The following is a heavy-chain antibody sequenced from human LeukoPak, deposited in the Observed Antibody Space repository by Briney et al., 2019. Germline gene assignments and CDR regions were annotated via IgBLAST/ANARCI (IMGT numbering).Heavy chain of an antibody. CDR2: IYYSGST. J-gene: IGHJ3*02. V-gene: IGHV4-59*01. CDR3: ARVFDGDALDI. Sequence: SETLSLTCTVSGGSISSYYWSWIRQPPGKGLEWIGYIYYSGSTNYNPSLKSRVTISVDTSKNQFSLKLSSVTAADTAVYYCARVFDGDALDIWGQGTMVTVSS. CDR1: GGSISSYY.